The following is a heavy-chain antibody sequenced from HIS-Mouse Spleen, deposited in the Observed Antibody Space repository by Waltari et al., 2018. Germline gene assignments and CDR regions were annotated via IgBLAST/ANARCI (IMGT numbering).Heavy chain of an antibody. V-gene: IGHV1-2*02. J-gene: IGHJ5*02. CDR3: ARGSGRWELLLPNWFDP. D-gene: IGHD1-26*01. CDR1: GYTFTGYY. CDR2: INPNRGGT. Sequence: QVQLVQSGAEVKKPGASVKVSCKASGYTFTGYYMHWGRQAPGQGLGWMGWINPNRGGTNSAQKFQGRVTMTRDTSTSTAYMELSRLGSDDTAVYYCARGSGRWELLLPNWFDPWGQGTLVTVSS.